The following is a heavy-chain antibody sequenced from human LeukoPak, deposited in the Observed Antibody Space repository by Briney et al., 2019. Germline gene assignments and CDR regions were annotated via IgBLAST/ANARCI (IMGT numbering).Heavy chain of an antibody. D-gene: IGHD1-26*01. Sequence: GGSLRLSCAASGFTFSSYWMHWVRQAPGKGLVWVSRINSDGTTTTYADSVKGRFTVSRDNAKNTVYLQMNSLRAEDTAVYYCVRESKYSGSYHEDAWGQGTTVTVSS. CDR2: INSDGTTT. J-gene: IGHJ6*02. CDR3: VRESKYSGSYHEDA. V-gene: IGHV3-74*01. CDR1: GFTFSSYW.